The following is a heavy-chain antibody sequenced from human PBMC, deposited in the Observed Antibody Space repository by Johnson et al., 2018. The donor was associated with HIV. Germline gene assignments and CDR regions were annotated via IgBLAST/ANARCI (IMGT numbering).Heavy chain of an antibody. J-gene: IGHJ3*02. CDR2: IRYDESNK. Sequence: QMLLVESGGGVVQPGRSLRLSCVASGYSFRNSAMHWVRQAPDKGLEWVAFIRYDESNKYYADSVKGRFTISRDNSKNTLYLQMNSLRAEDTAVYCCAKARSGGPGAFDIWGQGTMVTVSS. CDR1: GYSFRNSA. D-gene: IGHD6-19*01. V-gene: IGHV3-30*02. CDR3: AKARSGGPGAFDI.